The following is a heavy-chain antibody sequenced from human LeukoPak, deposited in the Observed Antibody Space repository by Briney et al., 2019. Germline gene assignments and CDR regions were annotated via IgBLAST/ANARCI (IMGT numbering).Heavy chain of an antibody. V-gene: IGHV4-30-4*08. CDR1: GGSISSGDYY. Sequence: SQTLSLTCTVSGGSISSGDYYWSWIRQPPGKGLEWIGYIYYSGSTYYNPSLKSRVTISVDTSKNQFSLKLSSVTAADTAVYYCAREVVTGTTAYYYYVDVWGKGTTVTVSS. J-gene: IGHJ6*03. CDR3: AREVVTGTTAYYYYVDV. D-gene: IGHD1-7*01. CDR2: IYYSGST.